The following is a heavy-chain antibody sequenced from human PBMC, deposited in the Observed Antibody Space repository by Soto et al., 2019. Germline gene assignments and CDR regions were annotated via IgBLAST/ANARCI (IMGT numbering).Heavy chain of an antibody. D-gene: IGHD3-22*01. Sequence: GESLKISCKGSGYSFAAYWITWVRQKPGKGLEWMGRIDPSDSQTYYSPSFRGHVTISVTKSITTVFLQWSSLRASDTAMYYCARQIYDSDTGPNFQYYFDSWGQGTPVTVSS. V-gene: IGHV5-10-1*01. CDR2: IDPSDSQT. CDR3: ARQIYDSDTGPNFQYYFDS. J-gene: IGHJ4*02. CDR1: GYSFAAYW.